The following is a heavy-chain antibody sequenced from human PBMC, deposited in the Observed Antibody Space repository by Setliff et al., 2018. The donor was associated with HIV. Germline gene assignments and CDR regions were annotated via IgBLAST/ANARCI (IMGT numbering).Heavy chain of an antibody. J-gene: IGHJ2*01. CDR1: GASITSHN. Sequence: SETLSLTCSVSGASITSHNWSWIRQAAGKGQEWIGRIYTRGNTNYNPSLRSRVTMSVDTSQNQFSLKLTSVTAADTATYFCSRGPPFDRWGRGTLVTVSS. CDR2: IYTRGNT. V-gene: IGHV4-4*07. CDR3: SRGPPFDR.